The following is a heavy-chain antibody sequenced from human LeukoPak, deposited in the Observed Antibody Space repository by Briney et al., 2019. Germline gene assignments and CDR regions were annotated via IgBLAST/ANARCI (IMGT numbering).Heavy chain of an antibody. J-gene: IGHJ4*02. D-gene: IGHD3-22*01. CDR1: GGSISSGSYY. CDR3: ARHPEAGTVTLLNYYDSSGYES. CDR2: IYTSGST. Sequence: SQTLSLTCTVSGGSISSGSYYWSWIRQPAGKGLEWIGRIYTSGSTNYNPSLKSRVTKSVDTSKNQFSLKLSSVTATDTAVYYCARHPEAGTVTLLNYYDSSGYESWGQGTLVTVSS. V-gene: IGHV4-61*02.